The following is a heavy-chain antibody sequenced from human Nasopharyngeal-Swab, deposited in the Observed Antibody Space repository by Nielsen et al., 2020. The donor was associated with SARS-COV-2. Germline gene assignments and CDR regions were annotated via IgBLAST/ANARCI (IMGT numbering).Heavy chain of an antibody. CDR2: IWYDGSNK. V-gene: IGHV3-33*01. D-gene: IGHD2-21*02. Sequence: GESLKISCAASGFTFSSYGMHWVRQAPGKGLEWVAVIWYDGSNKYYADSVKGRFTISRDNSKNTLYLQMNSLRAEDTAVYYCARDGDGYYYGMDVWGKGTRAPVSS. CDR1: GFTFSSYG. J-gene: IGHJ6*04. CDR3: ARDGDGYYYGMDV.